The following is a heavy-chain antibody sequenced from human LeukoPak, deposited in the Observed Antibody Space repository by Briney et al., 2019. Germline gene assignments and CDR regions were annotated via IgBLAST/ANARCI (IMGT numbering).Heavy chain of an antibody. J-gene: IGHJ4*02. CDR3: AKDRDSSGYYVFDY. CDR1: GFTFSSYA. Sequence: GGSLRLSCAASGFTFSSYAMHWVRQAPGKGLEWVAVISYDGSNKYYADSVKGRFTISRDNSKNTLYLQMNSLRAEDTAVYYCAKDRDSSGYYVFDYWGQGTLVTVSS. V-gene: IGHV3-30-3*01. CDR2: ISYDGSNK. D-gene: IGHD3-22*01.